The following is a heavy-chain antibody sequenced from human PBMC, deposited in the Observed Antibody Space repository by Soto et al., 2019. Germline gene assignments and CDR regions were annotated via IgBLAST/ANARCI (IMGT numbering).Heavy chain of an antibody. D-gene: IGHD5-18*01. CDR3: LRLGHPAMARMHF. J-gene: IGHJ6*02. V-gene: IGHV5-51*01. Sequence: GESGKISCKGSGYSFTSDWIGGVRQMPGKGLEWMGIIYPGDPDTRYSPSFQGQVTISADKSISTAYLQWSSLKASDTAMYYCLRLGHPAMARMHFSGQATTLTGSS. CDR1: GYSFTSDW. CDR2: IYPGDPDT.